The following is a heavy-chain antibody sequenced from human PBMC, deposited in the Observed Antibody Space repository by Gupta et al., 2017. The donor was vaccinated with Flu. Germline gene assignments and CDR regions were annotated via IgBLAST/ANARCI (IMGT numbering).Heavy chain of an antibody. Sequence: EVQLLESGGGLVQPGGSLRLSCAASGFTFSSYAMSWVRQAPGKGLEWVSAISGSGDSTYYADSVKGRFTISRDNSKNTLYLQMNSLRAEDTAVYYCAKDPALGYCSGGSCYSDYWGQGTLVTVSS. J-gene: IGHJ4*02. D-gene: IGHD2-15*01. CDR1: GFTFSSYA. CDR3: AKDPALGYCSGGSCYSDY. V-gene: IGHV3-23*01. CDR2: ISGSGDST.